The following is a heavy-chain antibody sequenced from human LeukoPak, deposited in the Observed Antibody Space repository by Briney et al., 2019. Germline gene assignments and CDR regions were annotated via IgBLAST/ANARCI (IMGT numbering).Heavy chain of an antibody. CDR2: ISYDGSNK. CDR1: GFTFSSYG. J-gene: IGHJ4*02. D-gene: IGHD3-22*01. CDR3: AKEVSGYYFDY. V-gene: IGHV3-30*18. Sequence: GGSLRLSCAASGFTFSSYGMHWVRQAPGKGLEWVAVISYDGSNKYYADSVKGRFTISRDNSKNTLYPQMNSLRAEDTAVYYCAKEVSGYYFDYWGQGTLVTVSS.